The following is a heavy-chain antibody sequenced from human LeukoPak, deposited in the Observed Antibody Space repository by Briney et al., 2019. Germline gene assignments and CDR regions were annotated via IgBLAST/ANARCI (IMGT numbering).Heavy chain of an antibody. CDR3: ARGGLYGDYSLEYFDY. D-gene: IGHD4-17*01. J-gene: IGHJ4*02. CDR1: GYTFTIYG. Sequence: ATVKVSCKASGYTFTIYGISWVRQAPGQGREWMGWISAYNGNTNYAQKLQGRVTMTTDTSTSTAYMELRSLRSDDTAVYYCARGGLYGDYSLEYFDYWGQGTLVTVSS. V-gene: IGHV1-18*01. CDR2: ISAYNGNT.